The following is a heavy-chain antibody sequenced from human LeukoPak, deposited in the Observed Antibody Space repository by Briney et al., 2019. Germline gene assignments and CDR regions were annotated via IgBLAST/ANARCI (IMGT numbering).Heavy chain of an antibody. J-gene: IGHJ4*02. Sequence: ASVKVSCKASGYTFTSYYMHWVRQAPGQGLEWMGIINPSGGSTSYAQKFQGRVTMTRDMSTSTVYMELSSPRSEDTAVYYCARAPYDFWSGSPFFDYWGQGTLVTGYS. CDR3: ARAPYDFWSGSPFFDY. V-gene: IGHV1-46*01. CDR2: INPSGGST. D-gene: IGHD3-3*01. CDR1: GYTFTSYY.